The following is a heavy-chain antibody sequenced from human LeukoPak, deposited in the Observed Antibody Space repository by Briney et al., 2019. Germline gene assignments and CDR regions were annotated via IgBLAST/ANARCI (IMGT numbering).Heavy chain of an antibody. V-gene: IGHV3-30*19. CDR1: GFTFSNNG. CDR3: ARNLIPRDYVDYYYYVMDV. J-gene: IGHJ6*02. CDR2: ISYDGSNK. Sequence: PGGSLRLSCAASGFTFSNNGMHWVRQAPGKGLEWVALISYDGSNKYSADSVKGRFTISRDNSKNTLYLQMNSLRAEDTAVYYCARNLIPRDYVDYYYYVMDVWGQGATVTVSS. D-gene: IGHD4-17*01.